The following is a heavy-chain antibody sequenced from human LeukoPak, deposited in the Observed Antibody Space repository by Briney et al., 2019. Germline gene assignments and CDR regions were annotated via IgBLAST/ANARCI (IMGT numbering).Heavy chain of an antibody. Sequence: GGSLRLSCAASGFTFSSYAMNWVRQAPGKGLEWVSAISGSGGSTYYADSVKGRFTISRDYSKNTLYLQMNSLRAEDTAVYYCAKDFRIGYSAHFDYWGQGALVTVSS. CDR3: AKDFRIGYSAHFDY. CDR1: GFTFSSYA. V-gene: IGHV3-23*01. CDR2: ISGSGGST. D-gene: IGHD2-21*01. J-gene: IGHJ4*02.